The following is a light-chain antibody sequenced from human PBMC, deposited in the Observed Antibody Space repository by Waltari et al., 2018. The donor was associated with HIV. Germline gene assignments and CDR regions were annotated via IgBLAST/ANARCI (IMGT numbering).Light chain of an antibody. Sequence: EIVMTQSPATLSVSPGEKATLSCRASQSVSPNLAWYQQKPGQAPRLLIFSASARAAGIPARFSGSGSGTDFTLTITSPQSEDCAVYYCQHYNNRPPLTFGQGTRLEI. J-gene: IGKJ5*01. CDR1: QSVSPN. CDR2: SAS. CDR3: QHYNNRPPLT. V-gene: IGKV3-15*01.